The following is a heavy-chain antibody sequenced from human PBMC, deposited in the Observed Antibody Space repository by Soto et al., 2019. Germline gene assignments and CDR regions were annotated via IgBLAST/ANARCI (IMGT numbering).Heavy chain of an antibody. D-gene: IGHD2-15*01. V-gene: IGHV4-31*03. CDR1: GGSISSGGYY. CDR2: IYYSGST. CDR3: AREVLGYCSGGSFSNGVSYYYYGMDV. J-gene: IGHJ6*02. Sequence: QVQLQESGPGLVKPSQTLSLTCTVSGGSISSGGYYWSWIRQHPGKGLEWIGYIYYSGSTYYNPSLKSRVTISVDTSKNQFSLKLSSVTAADTAVYYCAREVLGYCSGGSFSNGVSYYYYGMDVWGQGTTVTVSS.